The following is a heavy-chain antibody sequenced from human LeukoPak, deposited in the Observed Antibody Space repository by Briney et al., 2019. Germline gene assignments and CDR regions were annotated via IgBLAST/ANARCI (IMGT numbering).Heavy chain of an antibody. CDR3: ARDLFACSSTSCYHETFDP. CDR1: GYTFTSYG. Sequence: GASVKVSCKASGYTFTSYGISWVRQAPGQGLEWMGWISAYNGNTNYAQKLQGIVTMTTDTSTSTAYLELRSLRSDDTAVYYCARDLFACSSTSCYHETFDPWGQGTLVTVSS. CDR2: ISAYNGNT. V-gene: IGHV1-18*01. D-gene: IGHD2-2*01. J-gene: IGHJ5*02.